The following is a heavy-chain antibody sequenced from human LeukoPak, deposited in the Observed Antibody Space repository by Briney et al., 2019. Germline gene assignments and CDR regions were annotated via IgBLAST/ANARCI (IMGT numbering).Heavy chain of an antibody. CDR3: ATGVVPAARFYHYYYGMDV. CDR1: GFTFSSYA. Sequence: PGGSLRLSCAASGFTFSSYAMHWVRQAPGKGLEWVAVISYDGSNKYYADSVKGRFTISRDNSKNTLYLQMNSLRAEDTAVYYCATGVVPAARFYHYYYGMDVWGQGTTVTVSS. CDR2: ISYDGSNK. V-gene: IGHV3-30-3*01. D-gene: IGHD2-2*01. J-gene: IGHJ6*02.